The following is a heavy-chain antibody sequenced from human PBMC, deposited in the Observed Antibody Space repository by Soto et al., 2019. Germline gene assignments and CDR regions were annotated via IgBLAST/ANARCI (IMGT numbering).Heavy chain of an antibody. D-gene: IGHD3-10*01. Sequence: SETLSLTCTVSGGSISSSSYSWGWVRQPPGKGLEWIATIYYTGNTYYNPSLMSRLTISVDTSKNHFSLKLSSVTAADTAVYYCASLPLYYYGSGSYYPSPFDEWGQGTPVTVSS. CDR2: IYYTGNT. V-gene: IGHV4-39*02. J-gene: IGHJ4*02. CDR1: GGSISSSSYS. CDR3: ASLPLYYYGSGSYYPSPFDE.